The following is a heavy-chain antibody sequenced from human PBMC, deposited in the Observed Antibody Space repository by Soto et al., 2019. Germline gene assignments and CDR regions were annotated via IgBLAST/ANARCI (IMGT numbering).Heavy chain of an antibody. D-gene: IGHD2-8*01. CDR3: ATADRVSVDDLDA. J-gene: IGHJ1*01. CDR1: GESFTRSP. V-gene: IGHV4-34*01. CDR2: INHSGST. Sequence: PSDTLSLTCTVYGESFTRSPWLWVRQPPGEGPEWIGEINHSGSTNYNPSLKSRVTISVDTSKAQCSLRLSYMTAADTGVYYCATADRVSVDDLDAWGQGTRVTVS.